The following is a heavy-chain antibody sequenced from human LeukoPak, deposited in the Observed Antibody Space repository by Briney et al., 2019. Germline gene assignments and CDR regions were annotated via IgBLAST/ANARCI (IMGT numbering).Heavy chain of an antibody. D-gene: IGHD5-24*01. CDR1: GYTFTSYY. J-gene: IGHJ4*02. V-gene: IGHV1-46*01. CDR3: AGSVGMATIFVY. CDR2: INPSGGST. Sequence: ASVKVSCKASGYTFTSYYMHWVRQAPGQGLEWMGIINPSGGSTSYAQKFQGRVTMTRDMSTSTVYMELSSLRSEDTAVYYCAGSVGMATIFVYWGQGTLVTVSS.